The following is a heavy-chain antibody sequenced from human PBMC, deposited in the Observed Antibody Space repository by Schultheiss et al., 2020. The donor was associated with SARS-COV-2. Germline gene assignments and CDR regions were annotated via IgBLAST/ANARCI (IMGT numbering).Heavy chain of an antibody. CDR2: INHSGST. D-gene: IGHD3-16*01. J-gene: IGHJ4*02. V-gene: IGHV4-34*01. CDR3: ARHDSPYYFDY. Sequence: GSLRLSCTVSGGSISSYYWSWIRQPPGKGLEWIGEINHSGSTNYNPSLKSRVTISVDTSKNQFSLKLSSVTAADTAVYYCARHDSPYYFDYWGQGTLVTVSS. CDR1: GGSISSYY.